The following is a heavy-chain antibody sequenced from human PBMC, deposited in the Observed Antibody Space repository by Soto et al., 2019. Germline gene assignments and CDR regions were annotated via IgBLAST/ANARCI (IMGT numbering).Heavy chain of an antibody. CDR3: ARDRGYCSGGSCYVDY. Sequence: QVRLQESGPGLVKPSQTLSLTCTVSGGSISSGGYYWSWIRQHPGKGLEWIGYIYYSGSTYYNPSLKSRVTISVDTSKNQFSLKLSSVTAADTAVYYCARDRGYCSGGSCYVDYWGQGTLVTVSS. CDR2: IYYSGST. V-gene: IGHV4-31*03. CDR1: GGSISSGGYY. D-gene: IGHD2-15*01. J-gene: IGHJ4*02.